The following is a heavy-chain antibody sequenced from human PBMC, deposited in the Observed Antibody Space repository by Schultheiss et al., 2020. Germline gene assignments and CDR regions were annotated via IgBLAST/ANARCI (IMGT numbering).Heavy chain of an antibody. D-gene: IGHD3-22*01. CDR2: IYHSGST. J-gene: IGHJ4*02. Sequence: TLSLTCAVSGGSISSSNWWSWVRQPPGKGLEWIGEIYHSGSTNYNPSLKSRVTISVDKSKNQFSLKLSSVTAADTAVYYCARDVDYYDSSGYEYWGQGTLVTVSS. CDR3: ARDVDYYDSSGYEY. CDR1: GGSISSSNW. V-gene: IGHV4-4*02.